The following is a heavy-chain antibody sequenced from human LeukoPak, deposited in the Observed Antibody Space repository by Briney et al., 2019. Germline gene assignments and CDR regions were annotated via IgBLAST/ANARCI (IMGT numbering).Heavy chain of an antibody. Sequence: GGSLRLSCAASGFIFSSYRMTWVRQAPGKGLEWVSYTSSSSDIIYSADSVKGRFTISRDNAKNSLYLQMNGLRDEDTAVYYCARDSHLSQLHGAFDIWGQGTLVTVSS. J-gene: IGHJ3*02. CDR3: ARDSHLSQLHGAFDI. D-gene: IGHD2-2*01. CDR1: GFIFSSYR. V-gene: IGHV3-48*02. CDR2: TSSSSDII.